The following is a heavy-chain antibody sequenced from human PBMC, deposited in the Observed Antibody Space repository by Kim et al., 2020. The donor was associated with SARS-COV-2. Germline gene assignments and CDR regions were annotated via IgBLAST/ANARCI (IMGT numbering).Heavy chain of an antibody. J-gene: IGHJ4*02. Sequence: TNYAQKIQGRVTMTTDTATSTAYMEVRSLRSDDTAVYYCAREAPQTGTDYWGQGTLVTVSS. CDR3: AREAPQTGTDY. CDR2: T. V-gene: IGHV1-18*01. D-gene: IGHD1-1*01.